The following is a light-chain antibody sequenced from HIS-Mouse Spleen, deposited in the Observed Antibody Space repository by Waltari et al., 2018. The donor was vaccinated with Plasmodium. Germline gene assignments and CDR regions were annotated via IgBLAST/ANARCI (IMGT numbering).Light chain of an antibody. Sequence: AIWMTQSPSLLSASTGDRVTISCRVSQGISSYLAWYQQKPGIAPELRSYAASTLQSGVPSRCSGSGSGTDFTLTISCLQSEDFATYYCQQYYSFPLTFGPGTKVDIK. CDR1: QGISSY. J-gene: IGKJ3*01. CDR2: AAS. CDR3: QQYYSFPLT. V-gene: IGKV1D-8*02.